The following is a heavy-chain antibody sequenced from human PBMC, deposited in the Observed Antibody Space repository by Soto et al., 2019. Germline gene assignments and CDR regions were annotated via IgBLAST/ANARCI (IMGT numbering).Heavy chain of an antibody. V-gene: IGHV1-18*01. D-gene: IGHD3-3*01. CDR2: ISAYNGNT. CDR1: GGTFSSYG. Sequence: GASVKVSCKASGGTFSSYGISWVRQAPGQGLEWMGWISAYNGNTNYAQKLQGRVTMTTDTSTSTAYMELRSLRSDDTAVYYCARDATYYDFWSGYYVWFDPWGQGTLVTVSS. CDR3: ARDATYYDFWSGYYVWFDP. J-gene: IGHJ5*02.